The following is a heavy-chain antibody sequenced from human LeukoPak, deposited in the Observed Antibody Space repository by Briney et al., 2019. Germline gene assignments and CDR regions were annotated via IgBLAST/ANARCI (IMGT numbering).Heavy chain of an antibody. J-gene: IGHJ4*02. D-gene: IGHD3-16*02. CDR1: GGSISRSSYY. Sequence: SETLSLTCTVSGGSISRSSYYWGWIRQPPGKGLEWIGSIYYSGSTYYDPSLKSRVTISVDTSKNQFSLKLSSVTAVDTAVYYCARNVWGSYRIDYWGQGTLVTVTS. V-gene: IGHV4-39*07. CDR2: IYYSGST. CDR3: ARNVWGSYRIDY.